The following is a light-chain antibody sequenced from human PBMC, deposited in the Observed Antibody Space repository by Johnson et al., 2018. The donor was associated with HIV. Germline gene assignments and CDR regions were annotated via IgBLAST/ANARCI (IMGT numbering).Light chain of an antibody. CDR3: GTWDSSLSTYV. J-gene: IGLJ1*01. CDR2: DNN. Sequence: QSVLTQPPSVSAAPGQKVTISCSGTSSNIGNHYVSWYQLLPGTAPKLLIYDNNQRPSGIPDRFSVSKSVTSATLGITGLQTGDEADYYCGTWDSSLSTYVFGSGTKVTVL. CDR1: SSNIGNHY. V-gene: IGLV1-51*01.